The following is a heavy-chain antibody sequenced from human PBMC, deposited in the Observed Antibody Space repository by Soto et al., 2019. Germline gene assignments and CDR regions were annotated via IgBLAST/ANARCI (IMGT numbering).Heavy chain of an antibody. CDR1: GDLFNNYA. J-gene: IGHJ4*02. D-gene: IGHD6-13*01. CDR3: SASSSVAAAGYFKL. Sequence: QVQLVQSGAEVKEPGSSVKVSCKATGDLFNNYAFNWVRQAPGQGLEWMGRISPLFSTTNYAQKFQGRVPIGANELTTIVYLEVNNLVSEATARYNCSASSSVAAAGYFKLWGQGTLVTVS. CDR2: ISPLFSTT. V-gene: IGHV1-69*01.